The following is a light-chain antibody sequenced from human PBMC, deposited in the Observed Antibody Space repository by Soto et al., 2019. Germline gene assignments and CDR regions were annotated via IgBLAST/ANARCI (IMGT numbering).Light chain of an antibody. Sequence: QSVLAQPASVSGSPGQSITISCTGTSSDVGSYNLVSWYQQQPGKAPKLIIYEVSNRPSGVSDRFFGSKSGNAASLTISGLQADDEGDYYCCSYTTTTTCVFGGGTKLTVL. V-gene: IGLV2-14*02. J-gene: IGLJ3*02. CDR3: CSYTTTTTCV. CDR1: SSDVGSYNL. CDR2: EVS.